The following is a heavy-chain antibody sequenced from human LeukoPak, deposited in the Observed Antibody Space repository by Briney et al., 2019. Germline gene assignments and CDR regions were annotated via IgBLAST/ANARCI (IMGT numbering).Heavy chain of an antibody. J-gene: IGHJ4*02. CDR1: GGSFSSSNYH. V-gene: IGHV4-39*01. D-gene: IGHD1-26*01. CDR3: ARLTVGATAVDC. CDR2: IYYSGTT. Sequence: SETLSLTCTVSGGSFSSSNYHWGWIRQPPGRGLERIGTIYYSGTTYYNPSLKSRVTTSVETSKNQSSLKLSSMTAADTAVYYCARLTVGATAVDCWGQGTLVTVSS.